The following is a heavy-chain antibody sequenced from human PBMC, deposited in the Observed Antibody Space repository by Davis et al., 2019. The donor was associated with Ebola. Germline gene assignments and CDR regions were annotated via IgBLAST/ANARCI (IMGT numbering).Heavy chain of an antibody. Sequence: PGGSLRPSWAASGFTFDDYGTTWVRQAPGKGLEWVSGINWNGGSTYHADSVKGRFTISRDNAKNSLNLQMNGLRVEDTAVYYCARVRGLDVWGQGTTVTVSS. CDR3: ARVRGLDV. J-gene: IGHJ6*02. CDR1: GFTFDDYG. CDR2: INWNGGST. V-gene: IGHV3-20*04. D-gene: IGHD2-21*01.